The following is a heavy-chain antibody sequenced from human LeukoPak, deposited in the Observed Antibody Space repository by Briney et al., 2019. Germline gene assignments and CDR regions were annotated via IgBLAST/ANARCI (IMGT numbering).Heavy chain of an antibody. V-gene: IGHV4-59*01. CDR1: GGSISNYY. CDR3: ARAQRVVVAAYFDY. J-gene: IGHJ4*02. CDR2: IYYSGST. D-gene: IGHD2-15*01. Sequence: SETLSLTCTVSGGSISNYYWSWIRQPPGKGLEWIGYIYYSGSTNYNPSLKSRVTISVDTSKNQFSLKLSSVTAADTAVYYCARAQRVVVAAYFDYWGQGTLVTVSS.